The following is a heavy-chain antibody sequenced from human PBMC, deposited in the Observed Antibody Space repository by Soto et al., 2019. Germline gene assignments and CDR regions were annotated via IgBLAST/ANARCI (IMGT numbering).Heavy chain of an antibody. D-gene: IGHD3-10*01. CDR1: GSTFGAYA. CDR3: TREKAGARLLWFGELFPLDY. Sequence: PGGSLTLSSIASGSTFGAYAMCWVRPARGKVREWVGFIRSKPYGGTTEYAASVKGRFTISRDDSKSIAYLQMNSLKTEDTAVYYCTREKAGARLLWFGELFPLDYWGQGTLVTVSS. CDR2: IRSKPYGGTT. V-gene: IGHV3-49*04. J-gene: IGHJ4*02.